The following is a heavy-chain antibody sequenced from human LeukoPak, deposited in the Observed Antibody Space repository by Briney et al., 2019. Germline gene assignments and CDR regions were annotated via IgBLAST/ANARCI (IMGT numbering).Heavy chain of an antibody. Sequence: GGSLRLSCAASGFTFSSYAMSWVRQAPGKGLEWVSAISGSGGSTYYADSVKGRFTISRDHSKNTLYLQMNSLRAEDTAVYYCAESRPATEGGSYTPLNAFDIWGQGTMVTVSS. CDR2: ISGSGGST. V-gene: IGHV3-23*01. J-gene: IGHJ3*02. CDR3: AESRPATEGGSYTPLNAFDI. D-gene: IGHD2-2*02. CDR1: GFTFSSYA.